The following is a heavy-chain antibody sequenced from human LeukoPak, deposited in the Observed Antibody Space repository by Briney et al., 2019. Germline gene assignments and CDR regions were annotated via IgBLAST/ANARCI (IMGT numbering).Heavy chain of an antibody. Sequence: GASVKVSCKASGYTFTGYYMHWVRQAPGQGLEWMGWINPNSGGTNYAQKFQGRVTMTRDTSSSTAYMELSSLRSEDTAVYYCATGLWFGKYLDVWGKGTTVTISS. CDR2: INPNSGGT. J-gene: IGHJ6*04. CDR3: ATGLWFGKYLDV. V-gene: IGHV1-2*02. D-gene: IGHD3-10*01. CDR1: GYTFTGYY.